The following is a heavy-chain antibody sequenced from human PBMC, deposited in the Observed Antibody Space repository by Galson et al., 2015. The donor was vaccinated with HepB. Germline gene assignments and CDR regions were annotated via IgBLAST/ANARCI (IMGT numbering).Heavy chain of an antibody. CDR3: ARRPGGWLVGYYFDY. CDR2: IYYSRST. V-gene: IGHV4-59*01. D-gene: IGHD6-19*01. J-gene: IGHJ4*02. CDR1: GGSISSYY. Sequence: ETLSLTCTVSGGSISSYYWSWIRQPPGKGLEWIGYIYYSRSTNYNPSLKSRVTISVDTSKNQFSLKLSSVTAADTAVYYCARRPGGWLVGYYFDYWGQGTLVTVSS.